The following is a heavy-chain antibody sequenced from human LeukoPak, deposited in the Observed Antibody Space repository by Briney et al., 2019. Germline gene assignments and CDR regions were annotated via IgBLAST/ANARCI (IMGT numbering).Heavy chain of an antibody. J-gene: IGHJ5*02. CDR2: IYHSGST. CDR1: GYSISSGYY. V-gene: IGHV4-38-2*02. CDR3: ARGDYSNYVRWFDP. D-gene: IGHD4-11*01. Sequence: ASETLSLTCTVSGYSISSGYYWGWIRQPPGQGLEWIGSIYHSGSTYYNPSLKSRVTISVDTSKNQFSLKLSSVTAADTAVYYCARGDYSNYVRWFDPWGQGTLVTVSS.